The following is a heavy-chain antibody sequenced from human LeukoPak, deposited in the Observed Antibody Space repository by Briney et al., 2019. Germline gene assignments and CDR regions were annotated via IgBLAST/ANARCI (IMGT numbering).Heavy chain of an antibody. V-gene: IGHV4-38-2*02. D-gene: IGHD5-18*01. CDR3: ARVGTAMVPRLDY. J-gene: IGHJ4*02. CDR2: IYHSGST. CDR1: GYSISSGYY. Sequence: SETLSLTCTVSGYSISSGYYCGWIRQPPGKGLEWIGSIYHSGSTYYDSSVKSRVTISVDTSKNQFSLKLSSVTAADTAVYYCARVGTAMVPRLDYWGQGTLVTVSS.